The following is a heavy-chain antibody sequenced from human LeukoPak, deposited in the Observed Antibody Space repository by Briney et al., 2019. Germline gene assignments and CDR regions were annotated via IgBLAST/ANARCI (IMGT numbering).Heavy chain of an antibody. Sequence: GGSLRLSCVASGFTFSNARMSWVRQAPGKGLEWVGRIKSKTDGGTTDYAAPVKGRFTISRDDSKNTLYLQMNSLKTEDTAVYYCTTGAAMVRGVITGNWFDPWGQGTLVTVSS. CDR1: GFTFSNAR. D-gene: IGHD3-10*01. V-gene: IGHV3-15*01. J-gene: IGHJ5*02. CDR2: IKSKTDGGTT. CDR3: TTGAAMVRGVITGNWFDP.